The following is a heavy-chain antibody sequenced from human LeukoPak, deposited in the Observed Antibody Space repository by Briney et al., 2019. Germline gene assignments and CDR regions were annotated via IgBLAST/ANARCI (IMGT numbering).Heavy chain of an antibody. Sequence: GGSLRLSCAASGLRFSDYYVSWIRQAPGKGLEWVGRIKSKTDGGTTDYAAPVKGRFTISRDDSKNTLYLQMNSLKTEDTAVYYCTTDRPRGELLDYWGQGTLVTVSS. J-gene: IGHJ4*02. V-gene: IGHV3-15*01. CDR3: TTDRPRGELLDY. D-gene: IGHD1-26*01. CDR2: IKSKTDGGTT. CDR1: GLRFSDYY.